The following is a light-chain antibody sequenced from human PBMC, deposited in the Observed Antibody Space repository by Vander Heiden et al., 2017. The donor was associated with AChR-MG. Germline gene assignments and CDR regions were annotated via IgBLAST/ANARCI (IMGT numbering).Light chain of an antibody. CDR3: QQYNRYPLT. CDR2: KAS. J-gene: IGKJ3*01. Sequence: DIQMTQSPSTLSASVGDRVTITCRASQSISSWLAWYQQKPGKAPKLLIYKASSLEIGVPSRFSGSGSRTEFTLTISSLQPDDFATYYCQQYNRYPLTFGPGTKVDIK. CDR1: QSISSW. V-gene: IGKV1-5*03.